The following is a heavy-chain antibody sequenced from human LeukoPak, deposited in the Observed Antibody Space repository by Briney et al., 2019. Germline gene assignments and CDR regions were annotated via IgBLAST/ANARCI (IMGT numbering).Heavy chain of an antibody. J-gene: IGHJ2*01. CDR3: ARDMNWRASIWYFDL. CDR1: GYSFTGYF. V-gene: IGHV1-2*02. CDR2: VNPHTGDA. Sequence: GASVKVSCKASGYSFTGYFMHWVRQAPGQGLERLGWVNPHTGDADSAQRFQGRVTMTRDTSINTAYMELSGLTSDDTAVYYCARDMNWRASIWYFDLWGRGTLVTVSS. D-gene: IGHD3-16*01.